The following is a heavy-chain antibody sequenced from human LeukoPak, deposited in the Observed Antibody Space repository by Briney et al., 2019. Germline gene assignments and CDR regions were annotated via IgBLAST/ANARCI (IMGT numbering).Heavy chain of an antibody. D-gene: IGHD6-19*01. CDR2: ISVSGGST. Sequence: PGGSLRLSCAASGFTFSTNAMSWVRQAPGKGLEWASGISVSGGSTYYADSVKGRFTISRDNSKNTLYVQMNSLRAEDTAVYYCAKEGSPPNFYYMDVWGKGATVTVSS. V-gene: IGHV3-23*01. CDR3: AKEGSPPNFYYMDV. J-gene: IGHJ6*03. CDR1: GFTFSTNA.